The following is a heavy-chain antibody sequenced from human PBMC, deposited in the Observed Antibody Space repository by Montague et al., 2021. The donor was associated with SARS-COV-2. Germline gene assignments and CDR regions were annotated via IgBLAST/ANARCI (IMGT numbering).Heavy chain of an antibody. J-gene: IGHJ3*01. CDR1: GGSITATDYY. V-gene: IGHV4-31*03. CDR2: IYFSGST. Sequence: TLSLTCTVSGGSITATDYYWSWVREVPGKGLDWIGDIYFSGSTHYNPSLASRLTMSVDTSKNQFSLSVTSATDADTAVYFCARDSPGWVGRAFDVWGHGTLVTVSS. CDR3: ARDSPGWVGRAFDV. D-gene: IGHD6-19*01.